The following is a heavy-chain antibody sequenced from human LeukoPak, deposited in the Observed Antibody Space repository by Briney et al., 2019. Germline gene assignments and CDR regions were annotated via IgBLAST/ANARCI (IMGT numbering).Heavy chain of an antibody. CDR2: IKQDGSEK. V-gene: IGHV3-7*01. CDR1: GFTFSNYL. Sequence: GGSLRLSCAASGFTFSNYLMIWVRQAPGKGLEWVANIKQDGSEKYYVDSVKGRFTISRDNAKYSLYLQMNSLRAEDTAVYYCARDRGLWWFFDYWGQGTLVTVSS. J-gene: IGHJ4*02. CDR3: ARDRGLWWFFDY. D-gene: IGHD4/OR15-4a*01.